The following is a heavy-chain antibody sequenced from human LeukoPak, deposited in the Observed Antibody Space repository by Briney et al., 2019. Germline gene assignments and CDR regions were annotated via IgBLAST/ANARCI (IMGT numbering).Heavy chain of an antibody. CDR3: ARASGSYHRDYYFDY. J-gene: IGHJ4*02. CDR2: IYHSGST. CDR1: GGSISSSNW. Sequence: SETLSPTCAVSGGSISSSNWWSWVRQPPGKGLEWIGEIYHSGSTNYNPSLKSRVTISVDKSKNQFSLKLSSVTAADTAVYYCARASGSYHRDYYFDYWGQGTLVTVSS. V-gene: IGHV4-4*02. D-gene: IGHD1-26*01.